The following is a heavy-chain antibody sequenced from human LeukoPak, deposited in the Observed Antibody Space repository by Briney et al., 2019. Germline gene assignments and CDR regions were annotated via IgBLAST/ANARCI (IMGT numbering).Heavy chain of an antibody. CDR3: ARIPTQWLSLAYYFDY. V-gene: IGHV1-18*01. Sequence: ASVKVSCKASGYTFTSYGTSWVRQAPGQGLEWMGWISAYNGDTNYAQKLQGRVTMTTDTSTSTAYMELRSLRSDDTAVYYCARIPTQWLSLAYYFDYWGQGTLVTVSS. CDR1: GYTFTSYG. D-gene: IGHD6-19*01. J-gene: IGHJ4*02. CDR2: ISAYNGDT.